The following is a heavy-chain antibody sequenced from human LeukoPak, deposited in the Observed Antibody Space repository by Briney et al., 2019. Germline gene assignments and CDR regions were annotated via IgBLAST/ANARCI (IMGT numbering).Heavy chain of an antibody. D-gene: IGHD2-2*01. J-gene: IGHJ4*02. V-gene: IGHV3-15*01. CDR2: IKSKTDGGTT. CDR1: GFTFSNAW. CDR3: TTDPGRYCSSTSCWIFDY. Sequence: GGSLRLSCAASGFTFSNAWMSWVRQAPGKGLEWVGRIKSKTDGGTTDYAAPVKGRFTISRDDSKNTLYLQMNSLKTEDTAVYYCTTDPGRYCSSTSCWIFDYWGQGTLVTVSS.